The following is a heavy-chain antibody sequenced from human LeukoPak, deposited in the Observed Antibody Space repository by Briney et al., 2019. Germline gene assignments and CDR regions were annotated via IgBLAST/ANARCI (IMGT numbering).Heavy chain of an antibody. J-gene: IGHJ4*02. CDR3: ARAQAQAYGSGSYYIPVISGSDY. CDR1: GYTFTSYG. Sequence: ASMKVSCKASGYTFTSYGITWVRQAPGQGLEWMGWISGYNGNTNYAQKFQGRVTMTRDTSTSTVYMELSSLRSEDTAVYYCARAQAQAYGSGSYYIPVISGSDYWGQGTLVTVSS. V-gene: IGHV1-18*01. D-gene: IGHD3-10*01. CDR2: ISGYNGNT.